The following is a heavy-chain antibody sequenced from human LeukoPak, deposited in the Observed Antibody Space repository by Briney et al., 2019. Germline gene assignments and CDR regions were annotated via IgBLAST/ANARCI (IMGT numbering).Heavy chain of an antibody. CDR2: ISSSGSTI. J-gene: IGHJ6*03. V-gene: IGHV3-48*03. D-gene: IGHD1-26*01. Sequence: GGSLRLSCAASGFTFSSYEMNWVRQAPGKGLEWVSYISSSGSTIYYADSVKGRFTISRDNAKDSLYLQMNSLRAEDTAVYYCARDPYSGGYGDYYYYYMDLWGQGTTVTISS. CDR3: ARDPYSGGYGDYYYYYMDL. CDR1: GFTFSSYE.